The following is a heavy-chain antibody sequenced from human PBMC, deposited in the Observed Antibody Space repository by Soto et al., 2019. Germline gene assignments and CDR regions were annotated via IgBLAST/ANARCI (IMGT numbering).Heavy chain of an antibody. J-gene: IGHJ6*02. CDR2: IESGGSI. CDR3: ARTECSSIPCYTAYYYYGLDV. V-gene: IGHV3-53*03. Sequence: EVQLVESGGGLIQPGGSLRLSCAASGITVNTNYMSWVRQFPGKGLEWVSLIESGGSIYYADSVKGRFTISRDNANNSLYLKMNSLRAEDTGVYYCARTECSSIPCYTAYYYYGLDVWGQGTTVTVS. CDR1: GITVNTNY. D-gene: IGHD2-2*02.